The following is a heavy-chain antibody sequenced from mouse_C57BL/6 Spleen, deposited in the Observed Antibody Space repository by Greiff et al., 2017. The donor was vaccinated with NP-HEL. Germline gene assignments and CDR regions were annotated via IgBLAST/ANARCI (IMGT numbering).Heavy chain of an antibody. V-gene: IGHV5-9-1*02. J-gene: IGHJ3*01. CDR2: ISSGGDYI. Sequence: EVKLVESGEGLVKPGGSLKLSCAASGFTFSSYAMSWVRQTPEKRLEWVAYISSGGDYIYYADTVKGRFTISRDNARNTLYLQMSSLKSEDTAMYYCTRDRLTPFAYWGQGTLVTVSA. D-gene: IGHD1-2*01. CDR1: GFTFSSYA. CDR3: TRDRLTPFAY.